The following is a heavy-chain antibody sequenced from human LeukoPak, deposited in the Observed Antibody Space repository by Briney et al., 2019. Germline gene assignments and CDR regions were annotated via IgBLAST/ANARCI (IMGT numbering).Heavy chain of an antibody. CDR1: GFTFGDYA. J-gene: IGHJ3*02. V-gene: IGHV3-49*04. D-gene: IGHD4-23*01. CDR3: TEVVTPGGAFDI. CDR2: IRSKAYGGTT. Sequence: PGGSLRLSCTASGFTFGDYAMSWVRQAPGKGLEWVGFIRSKAYGGTTEYAASVKGRFTISRDDSKSIAYLQMNSLKTEDTAVYYCTEVVTPGGAFDIWGQGTMVTVSS.